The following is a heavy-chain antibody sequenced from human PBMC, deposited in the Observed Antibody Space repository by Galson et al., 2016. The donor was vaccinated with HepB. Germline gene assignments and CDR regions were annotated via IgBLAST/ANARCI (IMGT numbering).Heavy chain of an antibody. J-gene: IGHJ6*02. D-gene: IGHD3-22*01. CDR2: INTDTGNP. Sequence: SVKVSCKASGYTFTKYAMNWVRQAPGQGLEWMGWINTDTGNPTYAQGFTGRFVFSWDTSVSTAYLQISSLKAEDTAVYYCARPIESLYYYDWSGFYGMDVWGQGTTVTVSS. CDR1: GYTFTKYA. V-gene: IGHV7-4-1*02. CDR3: ARPIESLYYYDWSGFYGMDV.